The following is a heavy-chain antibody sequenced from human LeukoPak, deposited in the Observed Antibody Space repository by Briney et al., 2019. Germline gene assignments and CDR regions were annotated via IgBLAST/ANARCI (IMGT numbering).Heavy chain of an antibody. D-gene: IGHD6-13*01. CDR2: IYSSGSA. CDR1: GGSISSYY. CDR3: ARQRDLQQLAPFDY. J-gene: IGHJ4*02. V-gene: IGHV4-59*08. Sequence: PSETLSLTCTVSGGSISSYYWSWIRQPPGKGLEWIGYIYSSGSANYNPSLKSRVTISVDTSKNQFSLKLSSVTAADTAVYYCARQRDLQQLAPFDYWGQGTLVTVSS.